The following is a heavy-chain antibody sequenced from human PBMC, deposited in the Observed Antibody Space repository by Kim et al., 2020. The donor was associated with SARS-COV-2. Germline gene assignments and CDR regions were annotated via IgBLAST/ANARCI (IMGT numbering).Heavy chain of an antibody. J-gene: IGHJ5*02. V-gene: IGHV3-7*01. D-gene: IGHD3-22*01. Sequence: VDSVKGRFTSSRDNAKNSLYLQMNSLRAEDTAVYYCARVTDYYDSSGLDPWGQGTLVTVSS. CDR3: ARVTDYYDSSGLDP.